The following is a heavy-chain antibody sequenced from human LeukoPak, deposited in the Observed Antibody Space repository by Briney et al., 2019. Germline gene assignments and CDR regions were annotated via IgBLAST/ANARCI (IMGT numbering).Heavy chain of an antibody. CDR3: ATDPIVGATRGAFDI. V-gene: IGHV4-4*07. CDR1: GGSISSYY. D-gene: IGHD1-26*01. J-gene: IGHJ3*02. Sequence: SETLSLTCTVSGGSISSYYWSWIRQPAGKGLEWIGRIYTSGSTNYHPSLKSRVTMSVDTSKNQFSLKLSSVTAADTAVYYCATDPIVGATRGAFDIWGQGTMVTVSS. CDR2: IYTSGST.